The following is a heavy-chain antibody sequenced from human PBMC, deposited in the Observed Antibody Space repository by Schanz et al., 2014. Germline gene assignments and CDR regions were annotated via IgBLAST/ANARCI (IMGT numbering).Heavy chain of an antibody. CDR1: GFSFSTHA. Sequence: EVQLVESGGGLVQPGGSLRLSCAASGFSFSTHAMSWVRQAPGQGLGWVSGINTSGGSRYYAESVKGRFTISRDNSKNLVVLQMNSLRVDDTAVYYCTKEDATALWYFEHWGQGTLVTVSS. V-gene: IGHV3-23*04. D-gene: IGHD6-13*01. CDR2: INTSGGSR. CDR3: TKEDATALWYFEH. J-gene: IGHJ4*02.